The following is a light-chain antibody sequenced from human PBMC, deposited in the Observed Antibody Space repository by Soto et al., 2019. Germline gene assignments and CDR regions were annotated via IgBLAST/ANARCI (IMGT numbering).Light chain of an antibody. CDR1: QSVSNR. V-gene: IGKV3-15*01. J-gene: IGKJ1*01. CDR3: LQYINWWT. Sequence: IVMTQSPATLSVSPRERVTLSCRASQSVSNRLAWYQQKPGQSPRLLIYGASTRATGIPARFSGSGSGTEFTLTISSLQSDDFRVYYCLQYINWWTFDHGAMVDI. CDR2: GAS.